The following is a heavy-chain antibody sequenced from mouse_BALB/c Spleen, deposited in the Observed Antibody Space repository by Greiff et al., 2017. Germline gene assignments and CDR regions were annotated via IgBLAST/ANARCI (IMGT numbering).Heavy chain of an antibody. V-gene: IGHV1S29*02. CDR1: GYTFTDYN. CDR2: IYPYNGGT. Sequence: EVKLVESGPELVKPGASVKISCKASGYTFTDYNMHWVKQSHGKSLEWIGYIYPYNGGTGYNQKFKSKATLTVDNSSSTAYMELRSLTSEDSAVYYCAREDYYGYDEGYFDVWGAGTTVTVSS. CDR3: AREDYYGYDEGYFDV. D-gene: IGHD2-2*01. J-gene: IGHJ1*01.